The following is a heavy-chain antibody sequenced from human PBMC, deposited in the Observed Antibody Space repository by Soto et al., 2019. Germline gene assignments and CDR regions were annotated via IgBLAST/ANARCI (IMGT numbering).Heavy chain of an antibody. J-gene: IGHJ4*02. V-gene: IGHV1-18*03. Sequence: ASVKVSCKASGYTFTGYYMHWVRQAPGQGLEWMGWISANNGNTNYAQKLQGRVTMTTDTSTSTAYMELRSLRSDDMAVYYCARDRGSYALDYWGQGTLVTVSS. CDR2: ISANNGNT. D-gene: IGHD1-26*01. CDR1: GYTFTGYY. CDR3: ARDRGSYALDY.